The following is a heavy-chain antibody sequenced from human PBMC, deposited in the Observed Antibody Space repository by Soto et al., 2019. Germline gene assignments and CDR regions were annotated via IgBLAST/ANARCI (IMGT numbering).Heavy chain of an antibody. CDR1: GFSLTSRPMG. V-gene: IGHV2-5*02. D-gene: IGHD1-1*01. Sequence: QITLKEXGPTRXKXTXTLTLTCTFSGFSLTSRPMGVGWLRQPPGKALEWLVFIYWDDDKRYSPSLKNRLTITKDTSGNQVVLTMTNMDPLDTATYYCAHRLSGFNWNGGYFDYWGQGALVTVSS. CDR2: IYWDDDK. CDR3: AHRLSGFNWNGGYFDY. J-gene: IGHJ4*02.